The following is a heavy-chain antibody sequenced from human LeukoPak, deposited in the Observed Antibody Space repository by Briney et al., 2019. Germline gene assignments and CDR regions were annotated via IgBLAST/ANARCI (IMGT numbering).Heavy chain of an antibody. CDR1: GGSFSGYY. CDR3: ARKFKVYYDILTGHYYFDY. CDR2: INHSGST. V-gene: IGHV4-34*01. J-gene: IGHJ4*02. Sequence: SETLSLTCAVYGGSFSGYYWSWIRQPPGKGLEWIGEINHSGSTNYNPSLKSRVTISVDTSKNQFSLKLSSVTAADTAVYYCARKFKVYYDILTGHYYFDYWGQGTLVTVSS. D-gene: IGHD3-9*01.